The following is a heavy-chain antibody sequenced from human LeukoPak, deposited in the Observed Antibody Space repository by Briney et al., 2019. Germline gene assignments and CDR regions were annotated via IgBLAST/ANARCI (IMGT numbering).Heavy chain of an antibody. J-gene: IGHJ4*02. CDR2: IYYTGNT. Sequence: KPSETLSLTCTVSGVSINSSNSYWGWIRQPPGKGLEWIGSIYYTGNTYYNASLKSRVTISIDTSKNQISLRLTSVTATDTAIYYCARQTGSGLFILPGGQGTLVTVSS. CDR3: ARQTGSGLFILP. D-gene: IGHD3/OR15-3a*01. V-gene: IGHV4-39*01. CDR1: GVSINSSNSY.